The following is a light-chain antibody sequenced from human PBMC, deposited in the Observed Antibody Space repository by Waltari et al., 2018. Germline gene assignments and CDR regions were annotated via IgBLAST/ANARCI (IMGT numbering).Light chain of an antibody. J-gene: IGKJ1*01. Sequence: EVVLTQSPGTLSLSPGDGATLSCRASQSVSRSLAWYQQKPGQAPRLLIYDTSRRATGIPDRFSGSGSGTDFSLTISRLEPEDFVMYYCQKYASLPATFGQGTKVEIK. CDR1: QSVSRS. CDR3: QKYASLPAT. CDR2: DTS. V-gene: IGKV3-20*01.